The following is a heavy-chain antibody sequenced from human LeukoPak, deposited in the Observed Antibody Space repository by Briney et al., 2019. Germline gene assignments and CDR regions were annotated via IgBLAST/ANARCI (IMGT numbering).Heavy chain of an antibody. CDR3: ARRLGDSSGRPRSENWFDP. D-gene: IGHD6-19*01. Sequence: GASVKVSCKASGYTFTGYYIHWVRQAPGQGLEWMGWISPNSGGTNYAQKFQGRVTITADKSTSTAYMELSSLRSEDTAVYYCARRLGDSSGRPRSENWFDPWGQGTLVTVSS. CDR2: ISPNSGGT. J-gene: IGHJ5*02. CDR1: GYTFTGYY. V-gene: IGHV1-2*02.